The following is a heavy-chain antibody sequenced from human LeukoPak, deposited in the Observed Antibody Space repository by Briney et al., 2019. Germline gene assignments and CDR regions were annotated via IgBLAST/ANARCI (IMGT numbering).Heavy chain of an antibody. CDR3: AKGTSSG. Sequence: PGGSLRLSCAASGFTFSNYAMHWVRQAPGKGLEWVAVISYDGSNKYYADSVKGRFTISRDNSKNTLYLQMNSLRAEDTAVYYCAKGTSSGWGQGTLVTVSS. J-gene: IGHJ4*02. V-gene: IGHV3-30*04. CDR2: ISYDGSNK. D-gene: IGHD6-19*01. CDR1: GFTFSNYA.